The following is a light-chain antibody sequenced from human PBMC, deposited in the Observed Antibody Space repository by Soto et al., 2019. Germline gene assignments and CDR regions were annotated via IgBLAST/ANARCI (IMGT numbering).Light chain of an antibody. CDR2: DAS. CDR1: QSVSSN. V-gene: IGKV3-15*01. CDR3: QQYKNWPLIT. J-gene: IGKJ5*01. Sequence: EIVMTQSPATVSVSPGERATLSCRASQSVSSNLAWYQQKPGQAPRLLIYDASTRATGLPARFSGSGSVTEFTLTVSSLQSEDFAVYYCQQYKNWPLITFGQGTRLEIK.